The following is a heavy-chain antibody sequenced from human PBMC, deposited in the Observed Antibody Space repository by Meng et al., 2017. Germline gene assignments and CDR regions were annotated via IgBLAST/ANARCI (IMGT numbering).Heavy chain of an antibody. Sequence: GESLKISCTASGFTFGDYAMSWFRQAPGKGLEWVGFIRSKAYGGTTEYAASVKGRFTISRDDSKSIAYLQMNSLKTEDTAVYYCTRDRSKDIVAVPAVTNLDYWGQGTLVTVSS. D-gene: IGHD2-2*01. J-gene: IGHJ4*02. V-gene: IGHV3-49*03. CDR3: TRDRSKDIVAVPAVTNLDY. CDR1: GFTFGDYA. CDR2: IRSKAYGGTT.